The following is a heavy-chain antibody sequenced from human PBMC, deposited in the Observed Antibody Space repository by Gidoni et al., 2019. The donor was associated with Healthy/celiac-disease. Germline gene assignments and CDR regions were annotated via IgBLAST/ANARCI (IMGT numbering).Heavy chain of an antibody. CDR2: ISGSGGST. CDR3: AKAPVYITGDSNDWYFDL. V-gene: IGHV3-23*01. D-gene: IGHD7-27*01. Sequence: EVQLLESGGGLVQPGGSLRLSCAASGFTFSSYAMSWVRQAPGKGLGWVSAISGSGGSTYYADSVKGRFTISRDNSKNTLYLQMNSLRAEDTAVYYCAKAPVYITGDSNDWYFDLWGRGTLVTVSS. J-gene: IGHJ2*01. CDR1: GFTFSSYA.